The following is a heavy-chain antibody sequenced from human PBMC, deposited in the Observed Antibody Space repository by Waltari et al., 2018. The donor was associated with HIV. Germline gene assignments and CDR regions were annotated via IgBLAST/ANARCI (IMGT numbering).Heavy chain of an antibody. CDR3: ARGIPAGRYETLTGQDY. V-gene: IGHV1-8*01. Sequence: QVQLVQSGAEEKTPGASVKVSCKASGYTFTSYDINWVRQATGTGLEWMGWMNPNSGNTGYAQKFQGRVTMTRNASITTAYMELSSLRSEDTAVYFCARGIPAGRYETLTGQDYWGQGTLVTVSS. D-gene: IGHD3-9*01. J-gene: IGHJ4*02. CDR1: GYTFTSYD. CDR2: MNPNSGNT.